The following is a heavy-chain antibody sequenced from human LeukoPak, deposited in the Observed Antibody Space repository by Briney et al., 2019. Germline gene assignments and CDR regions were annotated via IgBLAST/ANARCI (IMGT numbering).Heavy chain of an antibody. D-gene: IGHD3-3*01. J-gene: IGHJ4*02. Sequence: GGSLRLSCAASGFTVSSNYMSWVRQAPGKGLEWVSVIYSGGSTYYADSVKGRFTISRDNSKNTLYLQMNSQRAEDTAVYYCARGALRFYYFDYWGQGTLVTVSS. CDR2: IYSGGST. CDR3: ARGALRFYYFDY. V-gene: IGHV3-53*01. CDR1: GFTVSSNY.